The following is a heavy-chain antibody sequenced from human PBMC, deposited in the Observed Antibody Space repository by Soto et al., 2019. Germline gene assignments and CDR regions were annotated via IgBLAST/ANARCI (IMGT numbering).Heavy chain of an antibody. V-gene: IGHV3-53*01. CDR2: IPRGGNT. J-gene: IGHJ5*02. CDR1: GFSVSANC. D-gene: IGHD2-8*01. CDR3: AKESTTIILMTPEP. Sequence: GGSLRLSRAASGFSVSANCMAWHRHAPGKGLEWVSVIPRGGNTYYADSVKVRFSISRGNTKNTVALHIESLKVDGTAVYYCAKESTTIILMTPEPRSHGSLVTVA.